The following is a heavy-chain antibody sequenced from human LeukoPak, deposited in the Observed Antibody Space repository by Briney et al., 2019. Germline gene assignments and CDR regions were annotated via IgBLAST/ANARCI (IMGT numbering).Heavy chain of an antibody. CDR2: IYSGGST. J-gene: IGHJ3*02. CDR1: GFTFTSKY. D-gene: IGHD4-23*01. V-gene: IGHV3-66*01. Sequence: GGSLRLSCAASGFTFTSKYMSWVRQAPGQGLEWVSLIYSGGSTDSADTVKGRSTNSTCNAKNTLYLQMSSLGAEDTAVYYCSRAYNDYGGYDAFDIWGQGTMVTVSS. CDR3: SRAYNDYGGYDAFDI.